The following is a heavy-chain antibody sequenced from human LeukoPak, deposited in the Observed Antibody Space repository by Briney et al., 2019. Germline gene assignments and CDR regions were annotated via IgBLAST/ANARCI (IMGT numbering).Heavy chain of an antibody. Sequence: SVKVSCKASGGTFSSYAISWVRQAPGQGLEWMGGIIPIFGTANYAQKFQGRVTITADESTSTAYMELSSLSSEDTAVYYCARVVAVAGSLEYFFDYWGQGPLVTVSS. CDR1: GGTFSSYA. CDR3: ARVVAVAGSLEYFFDY. V-gene: IGHV1-69*13. CDR2: IIPIFGTA. D-gene: IGHD6-19*01. J-gene: IGHJ4*02.